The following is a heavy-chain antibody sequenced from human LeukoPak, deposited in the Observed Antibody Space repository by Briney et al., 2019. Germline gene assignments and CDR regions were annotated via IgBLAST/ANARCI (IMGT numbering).Heavy chain of an antibody. CDR2: INHSGST. D-gene: IGHD3-16*01. J-gene: IGHJ5*02. V-gene: IGHV4-34*01. Sequence: SETLSLTCAVYGGSFSGYYWSWIRQPPGKGLEWIGEINHSGSTNYNPSLKSRVTISVDTSKNQFSLKLSSVTAADTAVYYCARGGGVAAHNWFDPWGQGTLVTVSS. CDR1: GGSFSGYY. CDR3: ARGGGVAAHNWFDP.